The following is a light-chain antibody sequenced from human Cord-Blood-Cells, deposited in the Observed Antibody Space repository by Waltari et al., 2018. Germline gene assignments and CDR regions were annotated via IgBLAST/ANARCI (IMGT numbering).Light chain of an antibody. Sequence: QSVLTQPPSASGTPGQRVTISCSGSSSNIGSNYVYWYQQLPGTAPKRLIYRNNQRPSGVPDRFSGSKPGTSASLAISGLRSEDEADYYCAAWDDSLSGHVVFGGGTKLTVL. J-gene: IGLJ2*01. V-gene: IGLV1-47*01. CDR2: RNN. CDR3: AAWDDSLSGHVV. CDR1: SSNIGSNY.